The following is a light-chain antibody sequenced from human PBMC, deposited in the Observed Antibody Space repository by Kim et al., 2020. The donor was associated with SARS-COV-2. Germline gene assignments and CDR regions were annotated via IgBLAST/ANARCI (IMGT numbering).Light chain of an antibody. CDR1: SSNIGKNY. CDR3: GAWDTSLTAGV. V-gene: IGLV1-51*01. Sequence: ISCSGTSSNIGKNYVSWYHQLPGTAPKLLIYDNDKRPSGIPDRFSGSKSGTSASLGITGLQTGDEADYYCGAWDTSLTAGVFGTGTKLTVL. J-gene: IGLJ1*01. CDR2: DND.